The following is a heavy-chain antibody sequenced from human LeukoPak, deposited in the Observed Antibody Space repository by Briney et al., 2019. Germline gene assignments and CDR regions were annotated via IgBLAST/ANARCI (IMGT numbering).Heavy chain of an antibody. D-gene: IGHD4-17*01. CDR3: ARGGTTVGY. CDR2: ISYSGST. J-gene: IGHJ4*02. Sequence: PSQTLSLTCTVSGGSVSSGDYYWSWIRQTPGKGLEWIGYISYSGSTYYNPSLKSRVTISVDTSKNQFSLKLSSVTAADTAVYYCARGGTTVGYWGPGTLVTVSS. CDR1: GGSVSSGDYY. V-gene: IGHV4-30-4*01.